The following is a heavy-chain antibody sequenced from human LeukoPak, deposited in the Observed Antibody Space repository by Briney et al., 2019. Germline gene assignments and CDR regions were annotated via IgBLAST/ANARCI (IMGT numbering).Heavy chain of an antibody. CDR1: GASISNYY. D-gene: IGHD5-24*01. CDR3: ARESGYNFY. V-gene: IGHV4-59*01. J-gene: IGHJ4*02. CDR2: IFDSGST. Sequence: PSETLSLTCTVSGASISNYYWSWIRQPPGKGLEWIGHIFDSGSTNYNPSLKSRVTISVDTSKNHFSLKLSSVTAADTAVYYCARESGYNFYWGQGTLVTVSS.